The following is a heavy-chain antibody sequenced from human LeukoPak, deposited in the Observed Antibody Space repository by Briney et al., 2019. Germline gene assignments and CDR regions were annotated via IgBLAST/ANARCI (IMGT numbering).Heavy chain of an antibody. CDR3: ARPPSQYCSSTSCYTEPEYFQH. Sequence: GGSPRLSCAASGFTFSSYSKNWVRQAPGKGLEWVSSISSSSSYIYYADSVKGRFTISRDNAKNSLYLQMNSLRAEDTAVYYCARPPSQYCSSTSCYTEPEYFQHWGQGTLVTVSS. CDR1: GFTFSSYS. D-gene: IGHD2-2*02. J-gene: IGHJ1*01. V-gene: IGHV3-21*01. CDR2: ISSSSSYI.